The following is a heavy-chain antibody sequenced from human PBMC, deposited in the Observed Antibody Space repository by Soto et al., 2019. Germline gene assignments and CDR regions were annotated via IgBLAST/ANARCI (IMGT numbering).Heavy chain of an antibody. CDR3: ARDEEARPYFYGMDV. J-gene: IGHJ6*02. CDR2: ITSSGSYI. CDR1: GFTFSSYS. V-gene: IGHV3-21*01. Sequence: VQLVESGGGLVKPGGSLRLSCAASGFTFSSYSMNWVRQAPGKGLEWVACITSSGSYIYYADSVKGRFTISRDNAENSLYLQMNSLRTEDTAIYYCARDEEARPYFYGMDVWGQGTTVTVSS. D-gene: IGHD6-6*01.